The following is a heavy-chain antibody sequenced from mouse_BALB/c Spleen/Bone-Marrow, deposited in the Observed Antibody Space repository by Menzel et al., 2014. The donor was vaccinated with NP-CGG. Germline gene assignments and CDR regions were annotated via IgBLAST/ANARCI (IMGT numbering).Heavy chain of an antibody. J-gene: IGHJ3*01. Sequence: VKLMESGPELVRPGVPVKISCKGSGYTFTDYAMHWVKQSHAKSLEWIGVISTYSGNTNYNQKFKGKATMTVDKSSSTAYMELARLTSEDSAIYYCARGNRYDGAWFAYWGQGTLVTVSA. CDR1: GYTFTDYA. D-gene: IGHD2-14*01. V-gene: IGHV1-67*01. CDR3: ARGNRYDGAWFAY. CDR2: ISTYSGNT.